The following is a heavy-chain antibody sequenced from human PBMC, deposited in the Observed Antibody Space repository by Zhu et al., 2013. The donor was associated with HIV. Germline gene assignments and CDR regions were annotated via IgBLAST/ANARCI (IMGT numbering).Heavy chain of an antibody. CDR3: ARVGXDEYGDFGSFDS. Sequence: QVHLKQSGAEVKEPGASLVVSCLASGYNFPDSTIHWMRQVSGHGLEWLGVINPNNGATTYNQTFQGRLNMTADTSSRTVFMHLTSLRHEDAATYYCARVGXDEYGDFGSFDSWGQG. V-gene: IGHV1-2*02. J-gene: IGHJ4*02. CDR1: GYNFPDST. CDR2: INPNNGAT. D-gene: IGHD4-17*01.